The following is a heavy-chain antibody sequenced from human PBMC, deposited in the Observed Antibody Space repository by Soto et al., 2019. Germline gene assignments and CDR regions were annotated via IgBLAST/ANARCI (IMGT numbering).Heavy chain of an antibody. V-gene: IGHV3-7*05. CDR3: ARDQRHSSSWYPTDWMVIAPFDI. D-gene: IGHD6-13*01. CDR1: GFTFSSYW. Sequence: GGSLRLSCAASGFTFSSYWMSWVRQAPGKGLEWVANIKQDGSEKYYVDSVKGGFTISRDNAKNSLYLQMNSLRAEDTAVYYCARDQRHSSSWYPTDWMVIAPFDIWGQGTMVTVSS. J-gene: IGHJ3*02. CDR2: IKQDGSEK.